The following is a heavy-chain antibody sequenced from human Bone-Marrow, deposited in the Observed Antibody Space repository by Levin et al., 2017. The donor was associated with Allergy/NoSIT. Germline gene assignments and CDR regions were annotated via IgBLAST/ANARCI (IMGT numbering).Heavy chain of an antibody. CDR3: ARDSGRMALAGNYFDY. CDR1: GFTFTNHA. D-gene: IGHD6-19*01. V-gene: IGHV3-33*01. CDR2: IWYDGSNQ. Sequence: PGGSLRLSCAASGFTFTNHAMHWVRQAPGKGLEWVTVIWYDGSNQNYADSVKGRFTISRDNSKNTIYLQMNGLRAEDTAVYFCARDSGRMALAGNYFDYWGQGTLVTVSS. J-gene: IGHJ4*02.